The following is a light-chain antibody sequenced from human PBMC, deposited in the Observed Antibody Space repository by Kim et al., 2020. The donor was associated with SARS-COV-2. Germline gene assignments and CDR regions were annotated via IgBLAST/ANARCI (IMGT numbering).Light chain of an antibody. CDR1: SSDVGRYNY. Sequence: QSASVSGSPGQSITISCTGNSSDVGRYNYVSWYQHHSGKAPKLMIYDVSERPSGVSDRFSGSKSGNTASLTISGLQAEDEADYYCSSYASSRSYVFGTGTKVTVL. J-gene: IGLJ1*01. V-gene: IGLV2-14*03. CDR3: SSYASSRSYV. CDR2: DVS.